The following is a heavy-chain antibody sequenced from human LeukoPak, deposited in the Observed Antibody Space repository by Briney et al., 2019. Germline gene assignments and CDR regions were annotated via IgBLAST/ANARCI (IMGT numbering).Heavy chain of an antibody. J-gene: IGHJ5*02. D-gene: IGHD3-22*01. V-gene: IGHV3-53*01. CDR1: GFTVNNNY. Sequence: GGSLRLSCAASGFTVNNNYMTWVRQAPGKGLDWVSIIYSGGSTYYADSVKGRFTISRDNSKNTLYLQMNSLRAEDTAVYYCASSTYYYDSSGYSINWFDPWGQGTLVTVSS. CDR3: ASSTYYYDSSGYSINWFDP. CDR2: IYSGGST.